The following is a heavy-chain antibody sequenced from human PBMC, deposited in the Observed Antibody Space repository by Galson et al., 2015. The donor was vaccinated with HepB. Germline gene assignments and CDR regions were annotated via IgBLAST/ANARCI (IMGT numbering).Heavy chain of an antibody. D-gene: IGHD2-2*01. Sequence: SLRLSCAVSGFTFSRLWMNWVRQAPGKGLEWVATINRDGSGTYDVDSLKGRFTIPRDTSKNTVFLQMNSLRGDDTAMYSCVRQVPSALGGWFDPWGQGTLVTVS. CDR1: GFTFSRLW. V-gene: IGHV3-7*03. CDR2: INRDGSGT. J-gene: IGHJ5*02. CDR3: VRQVPSALGGWFDP.